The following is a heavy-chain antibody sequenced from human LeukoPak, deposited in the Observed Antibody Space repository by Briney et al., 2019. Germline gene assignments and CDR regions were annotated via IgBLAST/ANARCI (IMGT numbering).Heavy chain of an antibody. D-gene: IGHD3-9*01. CDR2: IYTSEST. Sequence: SETLSLTCTVSGGSISSYYWSWIRQPPGKGLEWIGRIYTSESTNYNPSPKSRVTMSVDTSKNQFSLKLSSVPAADTAVYYCAREYDILTHPVDYWGQGTLVTVSS. CDR3: AREYDILTHPVDY. J-gene: IGHJ4*02. V-gene: IGHV4-4*07. CDR1: GGSISSYY.